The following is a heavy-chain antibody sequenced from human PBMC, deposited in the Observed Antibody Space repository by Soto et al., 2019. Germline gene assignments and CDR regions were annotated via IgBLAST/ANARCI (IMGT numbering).Heavy chain of an antibody. CDR2: ISDTGGST. J-gene: IGHJ5*02. CDR3: AKAGANSSTWHSNWFDP. V-gene: IGHV3-23*01. CDR1: GFSFNNYI. D-gene: IGHD6-13*01. Sequence: EVQLLESGGALVPPGGSLRLSCAASGFSFNNYIMNWVRQAPGKGLEWVSGISDTGGSTDYADSVKGRFTISRDNSKNTTFLQMNRLRADDTAMYYCAKAGANSSTWHSNWFDPWGQGTLVTVSS.